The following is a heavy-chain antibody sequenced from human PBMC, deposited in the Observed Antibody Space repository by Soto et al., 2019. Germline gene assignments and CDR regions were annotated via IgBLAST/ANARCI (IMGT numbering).Heavy chain of an antibody. J-gene: IGHJ6*02. Sequence: GASVKVWCKASGYTFTGYYMHWVRQAPGQGLEWMGWINPNSGGTNYAQKFQGRVTMTRDTSISTAYMELSRLRSDDTAVYYCARSLVVPAAIFPKKYYYYGMDVWGQGTTVTVSS. D-gene: IGHD2-2*01. V-gene: IGHV1-2*02. CDR2: INPNSGGT. CDR1: GYTFTGYY. CDR3: ARSLVVPAAIFPKKYYYYGMDV.